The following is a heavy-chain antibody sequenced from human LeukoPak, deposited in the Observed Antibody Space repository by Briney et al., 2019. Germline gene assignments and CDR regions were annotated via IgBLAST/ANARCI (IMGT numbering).Heavy chain of an antibody. D-gene: IGHD2-15*01. Sequence: GGSLRLSCAASGFTFSSYGMHWVRQAPGKGLEWVAVIWYDGSNKYYADSVKGRFTISRDNSKNTLYLQMNSLRAEDTAVYYCARVKGYYAGGSCYWYYGMDVWGQGTTVTVSS. J-gene: IGHJ6*02. V-gene: IGHV3-33*01. CDR2: IWYDGSNK. CDR1: GFTFSSYG. CDR3: ARVKGYYAGGSCYWYYGMDV.